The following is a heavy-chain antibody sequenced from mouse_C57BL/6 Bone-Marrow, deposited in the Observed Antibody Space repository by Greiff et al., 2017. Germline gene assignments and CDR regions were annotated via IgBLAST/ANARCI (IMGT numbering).Heavy chain of an antibody. V-gene: IGHV1-81*01. CDR1: GYTFTSYG. Sequence: VQVVESGAELARPGASVKLSCKASGYTFTSYGISWVKQRTGQGLEWIGEIYPRSGNTYYNEKFKGKATLTADKSSSTAYMELRSLTSEDSAVYFCARWELTGDYWGQGTTLTVSS. D-gene: IGHD4-1*01. CDR3: ARWELTGDY. J-gene: IGHJ2*01. CDR2: IYPRSGNT.